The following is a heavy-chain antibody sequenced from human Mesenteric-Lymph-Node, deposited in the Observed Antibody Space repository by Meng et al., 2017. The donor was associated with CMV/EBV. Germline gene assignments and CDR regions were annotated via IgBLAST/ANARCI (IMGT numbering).Heavy chain of an antibody. CDR2: INHSGST. V-gene: IGHV4-34*01. D-gene: IGHD3-22*01. J-gene: IGHJ4*02. CDR1: GGSFSGYY. CDR3: ASLTGICPYYYDSSGYCSDY. Sequence: SETLSLTCAVYGGSFSGYYWSWIRQPPGKGLEWIGEINHSGSTNYNPSLKSRVTISVDTSKNQFSLKLSSVTAADTAVYYCASLTGICPYYYDSSGYCSDYWGQGTLVTVSS.